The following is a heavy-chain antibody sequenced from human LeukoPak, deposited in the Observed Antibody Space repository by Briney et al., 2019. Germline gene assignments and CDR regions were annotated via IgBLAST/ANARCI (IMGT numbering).Heavy chain of an antibody. V-gene: IGHV1-69*04. CDR3: AREAVVTAGSNYYFDY. J-gene: IGHJ4*02. D-gene: IGHD2-21*02. CDR2: IIPILGIA. CDR1: GGTFSSYA. Sequence: ASVKVSCKASGGTFSSYAISWVRQAPGQGLEWMGRIIPILGIANYAQKFQGRVTITADKSTSTAYMELSSLRSEDTAVYYCAREAVVTAGSNYYFDYWGQGTLVTVSS.